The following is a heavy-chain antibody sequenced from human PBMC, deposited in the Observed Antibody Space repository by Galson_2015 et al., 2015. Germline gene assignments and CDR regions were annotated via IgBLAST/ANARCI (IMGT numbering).Heavy chain of an antibody. CDR3: ARDRALHSSSWALDC. CDR1: GFTFGGYS. V-gene: IGHV3-48*02. CDR2: ISPSSGTL. Sequence: LRLSCAASGFTFGGYSMNWVRQAPGKGLEWVSFISPSSGTLHYADSVKGRFTISRDNAKNSLFLQMDSLTDEETAVYYCARDRALHSSSWALDCWGQGTLVTVSS. J-gene: IGHJ4*02. D-gene: IGHD6-19*01.